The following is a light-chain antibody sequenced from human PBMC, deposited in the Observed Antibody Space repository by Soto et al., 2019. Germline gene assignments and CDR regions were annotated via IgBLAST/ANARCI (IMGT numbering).Light chain of an antibody. V-gene: IGKV1-17*01. CDR1: QGIRND. CDR3: LQHNSYPWT. Sequence: IQMTQSPSSLSASVVYRVRITCRARQGIRNDLGWFQQQPGKAPKRLIYAASSLQRGVPSRFSGSGSGTEFTLTISSLQPEYFGTYYCLQHNSYPWTFGQGTKVDIK. J-gene: IGKJ1*01. CDR2: AAS.